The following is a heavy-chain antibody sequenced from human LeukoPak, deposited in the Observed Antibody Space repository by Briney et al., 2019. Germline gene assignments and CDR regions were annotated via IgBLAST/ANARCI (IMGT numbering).Heavy chain of an antibody. V-gene: IGHV3-30*02. Sequence: GGSLSLSCAASGFTLSSYGMHWVRQSPGKGLEWVAFIRYDGSNKYYADSVKGRFTISRDNSKNTLYLQMNSLRAEGTAVYYCAKDQSSSPPSFDYWGQGTLVTISS. CDR2: IRYDGSNK. CDR3: AKDQSSSPPSFDY. J-gene: IGHJ4*02. D-gene: IGHD6-6*01. CDR1: GFTLSSYG.